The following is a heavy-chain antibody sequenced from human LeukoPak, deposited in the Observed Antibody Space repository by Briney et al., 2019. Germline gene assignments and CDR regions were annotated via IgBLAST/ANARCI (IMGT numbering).Heavy chain of an antibody. CDR2: IYQSGNT. CDR3: AGEKEASGVYPQGRDAFDV. V-gene: IGHV4-30-2*01. D-gene: IGHD2-8*01. CDR1: GGSITSGTYS. J-gene: IGHJ3*01. Sequence: SQTLSLTCAVSGGSITSGTYSWSWIRQPPGKGLEWIGYIYQSGNTYYDPFLKSRVTISMDRANNLFSLNLRSVTVADTAVYYCAGEKEASGVYPQGRDAFDVWGQGTMVTVSS.